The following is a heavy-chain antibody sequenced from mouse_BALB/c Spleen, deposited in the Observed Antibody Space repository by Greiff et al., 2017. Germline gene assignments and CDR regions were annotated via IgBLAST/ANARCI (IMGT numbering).Heavy chain of an antibody. CDR2: ISSGGGST. CDR3: ARQDYGLYYAMDY. J-gene: IGHJ4*01. Sequence: EVMLVESGGGLVKPGGSLKLSCAASGFAFSSYDMSWVRQTPEKRLEWVAYISSGGGSTYYPDTVKGRFTISRDNAKNTLYLQMSSLKSEDTAMYYCARQDYGLYYAMDYWGQGTSVTVSS. V-gene: IGHV5-12-1*01. CDR1: GFAFSSYD. D-gene: IGHD1-1*02.